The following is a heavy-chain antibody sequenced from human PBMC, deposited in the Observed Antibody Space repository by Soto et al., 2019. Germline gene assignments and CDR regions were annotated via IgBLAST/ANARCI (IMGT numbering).Heavy chain of an antibody. D-gene: IGHD1-1*01. CDR3: ASWHEREHAYDV. CDR1: GLTVSCKKY. Sequence: GGSLRRSCAAFGLTVSCKKYVAWVRQAPGKGLEWVSALYDVDGSFYADSVKGRFTTSSDSSKTTVYLQMNGLRPDDTAVYYCASWHEREHAYDVWGQGTTVTVS. J-gene: IGHJ3*01. V-gene: IGHV3-53*01. CDR2: LYDVDGS.